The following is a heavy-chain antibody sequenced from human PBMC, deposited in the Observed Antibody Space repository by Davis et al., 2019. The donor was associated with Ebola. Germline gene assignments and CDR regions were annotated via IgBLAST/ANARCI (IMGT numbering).Heavy chain of an antibody. CDR2: IYSGGST. Sequence: PGGSLRLSCAASGFTVSSNYMSWVRQAPGKGLKWVSLIYSGGSTFYADSVKGRFTISRDNSKNTLYLQMNSLRVDDTAVYYCATYLDGGFDYWGQGILVTVSS. J-gene: IGHJ4*02. D-gene: IGHD4-23*01. CDR3: ATYLDGGFDY. CDR1: GFTVSSNY. V-gene: IGHV3-53*01.